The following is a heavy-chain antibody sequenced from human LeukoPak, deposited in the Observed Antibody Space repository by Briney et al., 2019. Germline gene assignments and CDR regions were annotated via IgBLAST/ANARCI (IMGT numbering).Heavy chain of an antibody. V-gene: IGHV1-24*01. CDR1: GYTFTSYY. D-gene: IGHD6-19*01. J-gene: IGHJ4*02. CDR2: FDPEDGET. CDR3: ATLEGGWGPY. Sequence: ASVKVSCKASGYTFTSYYMHWVRQAPGQGLEWMGDFDPEDGETIYAQEFQGRVTMTKDTSTDKAYMELSSLRSEDTDVYYCATLEGGWGPYWGQGTLVTVSP.